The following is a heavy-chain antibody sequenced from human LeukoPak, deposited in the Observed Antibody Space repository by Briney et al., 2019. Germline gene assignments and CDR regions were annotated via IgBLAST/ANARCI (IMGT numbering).Heavy chain of an antibody. CDR2: ISYDGGGT. Sequence: GGSLRLSCAASGFTFSDYWMHWVRHTPGKGLVWVSRISYDGGGTNFADSVKGRFTISRDNAKNMLYLQMNSLRVDDTAVYYCVRNMVRGVVYFDSWGQGVQVTVSS. CDR3: VRNMVRGVVYFDS. V-gene: IGHV3-74*01. J-gene: IGHJ4*02. D-gene: IGHD3-10*01. CDR1: GFTFSDYW.